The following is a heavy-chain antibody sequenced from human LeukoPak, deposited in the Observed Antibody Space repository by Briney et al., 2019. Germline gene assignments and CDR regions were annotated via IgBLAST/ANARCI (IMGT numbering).Heavy chain of an antibody. Sequence: SVKVSCKASGGTFSSYAISWVRQAPGQGLEWMGGIIPIFGTANYAQKFQGRVTITADESTSTAHMELSSLRSEDTAVYYCASSPLRLGELSLPFDYWGQGTLVTVSS. V-gene: IGHV1-69*13. D-gene: IGHD3-16*02. J-gene: IGHJ4*02. CDR2: IIPIFGTA. CDR1: GGTFSSYA. CDR3: ASSPLRLGELSLPFDY.